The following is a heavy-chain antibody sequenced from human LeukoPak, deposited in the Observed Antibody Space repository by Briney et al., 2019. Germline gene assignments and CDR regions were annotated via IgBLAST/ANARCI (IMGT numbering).Heavy chain of an antibody. CDR1: GGSISGYY. CDR2: INHSGST. Sequence: SETLSLTCAVYGGSISGYYWSWIRQPPGKGLEWNGEINHSGSTNYNPSLKSRVTISVDTSKNQIYLKLSSVTAADTAVYYCARGRIRGVGDYVWGSYRLVFDYWGQGTLVTVSS. CDR3: ARGRIRGVGDYVWGSYRLVFDY. D-gene: IGHD3-16*02. J-gene: IGHJ4*02. V-gene: IGHV4-34*01.